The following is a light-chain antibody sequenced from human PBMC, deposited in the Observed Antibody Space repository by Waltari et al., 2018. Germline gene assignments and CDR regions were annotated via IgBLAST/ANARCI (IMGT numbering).Light chain of an antibody. CDR1: HIGTKS. V-gene: IGLV3-21*01. CDR3: QVWEISRDHYV. CDR2: SDS. Sequence: SYVLTQPPSVSVAPGESARITCGGKHIGTKSVPWYQQKPGQAPVLVIYSDSDRPSGIPERFSGANSGNTATLTISRVEAGDEADYYCQVWEISRDHYVFGSGTEVTVL. J-gene: IGLJ1*01.